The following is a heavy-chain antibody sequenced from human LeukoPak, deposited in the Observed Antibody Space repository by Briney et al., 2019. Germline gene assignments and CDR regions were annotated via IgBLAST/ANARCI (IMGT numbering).Heavy chain of an antibody. CDR1: GFPFSSYA. V-gene: IGHV3-30*04. CDR2: ISYDGSNK. CDR3: ASIAAALGY. J-gene: IGHJ4*02. D-gene: IGHD6-13*01. Sequence: PGGSLRLSCAASGFPFSSYAMTWVRQAPGKGLEWVAVISYDGSNKYYADSVKGRFTISRDNSKNTLYLQMNSLRAEDTVVYYCASIAAALGYWGQGTLVTVSS.